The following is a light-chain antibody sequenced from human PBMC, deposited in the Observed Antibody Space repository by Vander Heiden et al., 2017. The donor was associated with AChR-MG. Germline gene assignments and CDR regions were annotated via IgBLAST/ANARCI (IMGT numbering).Light chain of an antibody. CDR1: SSDVVSYNL. CDR2: EGN. V-gene: IGLV2-23*01. CDR3: CSYAGSSTWV. Sequence: QSALTQAAPVSGSPGQSITISCSGTSSDVVSYNLVSWYQHHPGNAPKLMIYEGNKRPSGVSNRFSGSKSGNAASLTISGLQAEDEADYYCCSYAGSSTWVFGGGTKLTVL. J-gene: IGLJ3*02.